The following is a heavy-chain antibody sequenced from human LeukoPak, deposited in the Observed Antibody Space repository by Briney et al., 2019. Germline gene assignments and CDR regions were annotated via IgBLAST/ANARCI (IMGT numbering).Heavy chain of an antibody. CDR3: ARGGGCSSTSCYAGGVNWFDP. CDR2: INHSGST. J-gene: IGHJ5*02. Sequence: SETLSLTCAVYGGSFSGYYWSWIRQPPGRGLEWIGEINHSGSTNYNPSPKSRVTISVDTSKNQFSLKLSSVTAADTAVYYCARGGGCSSTSCYAGGVNWFDPWGQGTLVTVSS. V-gene: IGHV4-34*01. CDR1: GGSFSGYY. D-gene: IGHD2-2*01.